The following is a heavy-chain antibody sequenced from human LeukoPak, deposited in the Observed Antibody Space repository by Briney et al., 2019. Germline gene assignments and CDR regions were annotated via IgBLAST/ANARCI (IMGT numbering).Heavy chain of an antibody. D-gene: IGHD3-16*02. CDR3: ARVRLGELSLLDY. CDR1: GYTFTSYD. Sequence: GASVKVPCKASGYTFTSYDINWVRQATGQGLEWMGWMNPNSGNTGYAEKFQGRVTMTRNTSISTAYMELSSLRSEDTAVYYCARVRLGELSLLDYWGQGTLVTVSS. V-gene: IGHV1-8*01. J-gene: IGHJ4*02. CDR2: MNPNSGNT.